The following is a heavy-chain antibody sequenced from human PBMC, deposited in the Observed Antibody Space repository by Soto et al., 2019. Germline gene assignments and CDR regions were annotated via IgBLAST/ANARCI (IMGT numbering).Heavy chain of an antibody. CDR2: INAGNGNT. CDR1: GYTFTGYS. V-gene: IGHV1-3*01. D-gene: IGHD2-21*01. Sequence: ASPKVSDRASGYTFTGYSIHWLRQAPGQRLEWMGWINAGNGNTKYSQKFQGRVTITRDTSTSASYMELSSLSSEDTAVYYCASAVAVFTDFDAWGQGTLFT. J-gene: IGHJ4*02. CDR3: ASAVAVFTDFDA.